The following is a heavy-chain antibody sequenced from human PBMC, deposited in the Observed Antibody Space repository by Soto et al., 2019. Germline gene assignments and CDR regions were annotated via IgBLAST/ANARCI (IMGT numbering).Heavy chain of an antibody. CDR2: IIPILGIR. CDR3: ARDVCD. CDR1: GGSFSTYT. Sequence: QLQLVQSGAEVKKPGSSVKVSCKASGGSFSTYTITWVRQAPGQGLEWMGRIIPILGIRDYAQKFQARVTITADKSTSTAYMELSSLTSEDTAVYYCARDVCDLGQGTLVTVSS. V-gene: IGHV1-69*08. J-gene: IGHJ4*02.